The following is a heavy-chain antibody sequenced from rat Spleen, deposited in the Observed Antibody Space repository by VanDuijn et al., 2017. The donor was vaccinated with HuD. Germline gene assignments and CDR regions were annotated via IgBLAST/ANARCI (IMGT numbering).Heavy chain of an antibody. V-gene: IGHV5-19*01. CDR2: ISPSGGST. CDR1: GFTFSNYG. D-gene: IGHD1-10*01. Sequence: EVQLVESGGGLVQPGRSLKLSCAASGFTFSNYGMHWIRQAPTKGLEWVAYISPSGGSTYYRDSVKGRFTISRDNAKSTLYLQMDSLRSEDTATYYGARVDYNNYFYYVMDAWGQGASVTVSS. CDR3: ARVDYNNYFYYVMDA. J-gene: IGHJ4*01.